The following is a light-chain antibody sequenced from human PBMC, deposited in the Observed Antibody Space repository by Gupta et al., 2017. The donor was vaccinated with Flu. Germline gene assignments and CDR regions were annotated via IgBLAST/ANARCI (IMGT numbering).Light chain of an antibody. CDR3: ASWDDSLKIYV. J-gene: IGLJ1*01. CDR2: RNN. CDR1: SPNVGSNA. V-gene: IGLV1-44*01. Sequence: SSPNVGSNAVNWFQQFPGTAPKLFIYRNNQRPSGVPERFSGSKSGTSASLTITELQSGDEADYYCASWDDSLKIYVFGTGTRVIVL.